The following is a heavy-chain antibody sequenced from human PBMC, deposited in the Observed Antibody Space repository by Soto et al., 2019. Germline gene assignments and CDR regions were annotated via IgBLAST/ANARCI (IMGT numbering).Heavy chain of an antibody. D-gene: IGHD3-10*01. CDR3: ARDKGFIAFDI. CDR2: TYYSGST. V-gene: IGHV4-31*03. J-gene: IGHJ3*02. CDR1: GGSISSGGYY. Sequence: PSETLSLTCTVSGGSISSGGYYWSWIRQHPGKGLEWIGYTYYSGSTYYNPSLKSRVTISVDTSKNQFSLKLSSVTAADTAVYYCARDKGFIAFDIWGQGTMVTVSS.